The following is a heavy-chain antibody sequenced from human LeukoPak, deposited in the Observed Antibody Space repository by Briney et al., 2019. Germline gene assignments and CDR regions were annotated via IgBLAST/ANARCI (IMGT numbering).Heavy chain of an antibody. V-gene: IGHV4-4*09. Sequence: SETLSLTCTVSGGSISSYYWSWLRQPPGKGLEWIGYIYASGSTNYNPSLKSRVTISVDTSKNQFSLKLSSVTAADTAVYYCARRGYDSSGYYWSDAFDIWGQGTMVTVSS. CDR3: ARRGYDSSGYYWSDAFDI. CDR1: GGSISSYY. J-gene: IGHJ3*02. D-gene: IGHD3-22*01. CDR2: IYASGST.